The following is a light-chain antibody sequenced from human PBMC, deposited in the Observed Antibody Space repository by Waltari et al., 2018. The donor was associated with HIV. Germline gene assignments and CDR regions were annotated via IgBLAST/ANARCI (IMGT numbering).Light chain of an antibody. Sequence: QSVLTQPPSASATPGQRFTNSCSGSSSNIGSNTVNWYQQFSGTAPKLPIPSNDHRPAGVPVRFSGSKSGTPASLAITGLQSEDEADYYGAAWDDNLDAYVVGPGPKVTVL. CDR2: SND. V-gene: IGLV1-44*01. CDR1: SSNIGSNT. J-gene: IGLJ1*01. CDR3: AAWDDNLDAYV.